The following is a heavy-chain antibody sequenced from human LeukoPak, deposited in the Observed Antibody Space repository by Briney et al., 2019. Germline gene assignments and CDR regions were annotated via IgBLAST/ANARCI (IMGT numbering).Heavy chain of an antibody. V-gene: IGHV3-74*01. Sequence: AGGSQRLSCAASGFTFRSYWMHWARQAAGKGLVWVSRINTDGNSTRYADSVKGRFTTSRDNAKTTLYLQMNSLRAEDRAVNYCARVFGGGDCLDPSGEGTLVTASS. CDR2: INTDGNST. CDR3: ARVFGGGDCLDP. D-gene: IGHD2-21*01. J-gene: IGHJ5*02. CDR1: GFTFRSYW.